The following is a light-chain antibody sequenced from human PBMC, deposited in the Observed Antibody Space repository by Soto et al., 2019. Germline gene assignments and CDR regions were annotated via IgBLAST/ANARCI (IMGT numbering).Light chain of an antibody. V-gene: IGKV3-15*01. CDR2: GAS. CDR3: QQDDTLYT. J-gene: IGKJ2*01. CDR1: QSVKTN. Sequence: ILMTPSPATLSVFPGDTATLSCRPSQSVKTNLAWYQQKPRQTPRLLIYGASTRATGIPGRFSGSGSGTEFTLIISSLQSEDFAVYYCQQDDTLYTFGQGTKLEIK.